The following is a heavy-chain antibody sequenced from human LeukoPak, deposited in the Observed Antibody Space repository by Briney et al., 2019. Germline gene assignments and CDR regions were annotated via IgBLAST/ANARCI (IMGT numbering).Heavy chain of an antibody. V-gene: IGHV3-23*01. CDR1: GFTFSSYA. Sequence: GGSLRLSCAASGFTFSSYAMSWVRQAPGKGLEGGSAISGSGGSTYYADSVKGRFTISRDNSKNTLYLQMNSLRAEDTAVYYCAKDRIPDYYDSSGPIDYWGQGTLVTVSS. CDR2: ISGSGGST. CDR3: AKDRIPDYYDSSGPIDY. J-gene: IGHJ4*02. D-gene: IGHD3-22*01.